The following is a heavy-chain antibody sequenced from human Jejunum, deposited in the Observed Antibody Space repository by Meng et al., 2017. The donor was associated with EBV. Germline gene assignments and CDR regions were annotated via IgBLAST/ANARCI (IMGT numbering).Heavy chain of an antibody. Sequence: QLVGSGGGLVKPGGSLRLSCAGSGFTFSNAWMSWVRQSPGKGLEWIARIKSKTQGGTTDYAASVKGRFTVSRDDSENTVYLQMNSLTTEDTAMYYCVSAWVDPWGQGTLVTVSS. CDR1: GFTFSNAW. J-gene: IGHJ5*02. V-gene: IGHV3-15*01. CDR3: VSAWVDP. CDR2: IKSKTQGGTT.